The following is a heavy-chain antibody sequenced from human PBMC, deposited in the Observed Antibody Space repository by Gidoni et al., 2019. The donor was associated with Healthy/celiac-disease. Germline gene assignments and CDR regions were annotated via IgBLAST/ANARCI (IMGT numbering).Heavy chain of an antibody. CDR2: ISSSSSYI. D-gene: IGHD1-26*01. J-gene: IGHJ4*02. CDR1: GFTFSSYS. V-gene: IGHV3-21*01. Sequence: ELQLVESEGGLVKPGASLRLSCAACGFTFSSYSMNWVRQPPGKGLGWVSSISSSSSYIYYADSVKGRFTISRDNAKNSLYLQMNSLRAEDTAVYYCAREEWELLLDYWGQGTLVTVSS. CDR3: AREEWELLLDY.